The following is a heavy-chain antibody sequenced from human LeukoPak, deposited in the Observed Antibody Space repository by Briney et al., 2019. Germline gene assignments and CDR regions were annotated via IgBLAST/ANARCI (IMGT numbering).Heavy chain of an antibody. V-gene: IGHV3-30*04. CDR3: ASDRGNPANSFDS. D-gene: IGHD6-25*01. Sequence: GRALRLSCAASGFTFSSDAMHWVRQAPGKGLEWVAVISYDGSNKYYADSVKGRFTISRDNSKNTLYMQMNRLRAADTPVYYCASDRGNPANSFDSWGQETLLTVFS. CDR2: ISYDGSNK. J-gene: IGHJ4*01. CDR1: GFTFSSDA.